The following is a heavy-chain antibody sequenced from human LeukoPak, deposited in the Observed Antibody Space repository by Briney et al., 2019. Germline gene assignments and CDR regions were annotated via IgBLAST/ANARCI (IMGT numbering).Heavy chain of an antibody. Sequence: GGSLRLSCVASGLNFDDSAMHWVRQAPGKGLEWVSLISADGGSTFSADSVRGRFSISRDNSKNSLYLQMNSLRSEDTAMYYCAKESGKFDYWGQGTLVAVSS. V-gene: IGHV3-43*02. CDR2: ISADGGST. CDR1: GLNFDDSA. CDR3: AKESGKFDY. J-gene: IGHJ4*02.